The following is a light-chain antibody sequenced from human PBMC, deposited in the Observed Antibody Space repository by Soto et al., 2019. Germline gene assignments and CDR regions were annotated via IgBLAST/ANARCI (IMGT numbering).Light chain of an antibody. Sequence: QSVLTQPPSVSRAPRQRGTVCCTGGTANIGASDDVDWYQQFPGAAPKLLIYRDTHRPSVIPHRFSGSKSGTSASLAIFGLQPGDEADYYCQSYDNRLNGYVFGTGTKVTVL. CDR2: RDT. CDR3: QSYDNRLNGYV. J-gene: IGLJ1*01. V-gene: IGLV1-40*01. CDR1: TANIGASDD.